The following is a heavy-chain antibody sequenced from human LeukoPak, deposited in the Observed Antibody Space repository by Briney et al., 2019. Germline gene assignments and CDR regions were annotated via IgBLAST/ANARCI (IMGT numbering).Heavy chain of an antibody. Sequence: PSETLSLTCAVYGGSFSGYYWSWIRQPPGKGLEWIGEINHSGSTNYNPSLKSRVTISVDTSKNQFSLKLSSVTAADTAVYYCARGSRGGAFDIWGQGTMVTVYS. CDR2: INHSGST. CDR1: GGSFSGYY. D-gene: IGHD3-10*01. CDR3: ARGSRGGAFDI. V-gene: IGHV4-34*01. J-gene: IGHJ3*02.